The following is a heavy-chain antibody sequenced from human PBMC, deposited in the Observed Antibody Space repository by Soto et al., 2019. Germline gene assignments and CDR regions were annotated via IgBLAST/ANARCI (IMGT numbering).Heavy chain of an antibody. Sequence: EVQLVESGGGLEPPGRSLRLSCAASGFSFDDFAMHWVRQAPGKGLEWVSGLSWNGGYIAYADSVKGRFTISRDNAKNSLYLHMSSLRVEDTALYYCVKDRDYFDSSGYFDYWGQGTLVTVSS. CDR2: LSWNGGYI. CDR3: VKDRDYFDSSGYFDY. D-gene: IGHD3-22*01. V-gene: IGHV3-9*01. J-gene: IGHJ4*02. CDR1: GFSFDDFA.